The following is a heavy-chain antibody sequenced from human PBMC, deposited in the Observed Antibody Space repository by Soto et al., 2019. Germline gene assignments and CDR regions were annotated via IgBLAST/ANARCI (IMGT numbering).Heavy chain of an antibody. CDR2: IKPDGSDK. J-gene: IGHJ4*02. D-gene: IGHD6-25*01. CDR3: ARLYGSVSTFDY. CDR1: GFTFSSHW. V-gene: IGHV3-7*01. Sequence: PGGSLRLSCGTSGFTFSSHWMTWVRQAPGKGLEWVADIKPDGSDKHYVDSVKGRFTISRDNAEHSLYLQMSSLRAEDTAVYYCARLYGSVSTFDYRGQGTLVTVSS.